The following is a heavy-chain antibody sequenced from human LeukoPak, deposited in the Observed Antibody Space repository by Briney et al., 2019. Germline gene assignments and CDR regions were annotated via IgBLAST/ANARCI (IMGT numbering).Heavy chain of an antibody. CDR2: INPNSGDT. D-gene: IGHD3-10*01. CDR3: ARDGVFRFEVGDVYYYYMDV. J-gene: IGHJ6*03. V-gene: IGHV1-2*02. Sequence: ASVKVSCKASVYIFTGYYIHWVRQAPGQGLEWMGWINPNSGDTKYAQKFQGRVTMTRATSNNTGYMDLTRMIFDDPAMQYCARDGVFRFEVGDVYYYYMDVWGKGTTV. CDR1: VYIFTGYY.